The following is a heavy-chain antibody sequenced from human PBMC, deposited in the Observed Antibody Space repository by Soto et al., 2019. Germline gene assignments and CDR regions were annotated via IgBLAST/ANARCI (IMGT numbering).Heavy chain of an antibody. V-gene: IGHV3-23*01. CDR2: ISGSADST. J-gene: IGHJ4*02. Sequence: GGSLRLSCAASGFSFSSFAMNWVRQAPGKGLEWVSIISGSADSTFYADSVKGRFTISRDNSKSTLYLQINSLRAEDTAVYYCARGLRQGYFDYWGQGTLVTVSS. D-gene: IGHD4-17*01. CDR3: ARGLRQGYFDY. CDR1: GFSFSSFA.